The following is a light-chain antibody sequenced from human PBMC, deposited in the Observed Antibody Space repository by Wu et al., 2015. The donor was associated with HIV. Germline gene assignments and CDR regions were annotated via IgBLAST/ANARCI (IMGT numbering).Light chain of an antibody. J-gene: IGKJ4*01. V-gene: IGKV3-20*01. CDR3: QQYATSPLT. CDR2: GAS. CDR1: QSVSSSY. Sequence: EIVLTQSPGTLSLSPGERATLSCRASQSVSSSYLAWYQQKPGQAPRLLIYGASSRATGIPDRFSGSGSGTDFTRTISRLEPEDFAVYYCQQYATSPLTFGGGTKVEIK.